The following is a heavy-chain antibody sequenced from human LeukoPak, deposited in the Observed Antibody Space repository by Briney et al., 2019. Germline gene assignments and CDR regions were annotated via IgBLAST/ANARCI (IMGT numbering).Heavy chain of an antibody. J-gene: IGHJ4*02. CDR2: ISAGGGDT. V-gene: IGHV3-23*01. CDR1: GFSFSIYA. D-gene: IGHD3-10*01. Sequence: GGSLRLSCAASGFSFSIYAMSWVRQAPGKGLQWVSAISAGGGDTYYAHSVKGRFTISRDNSKNTLYLLMNSLRAGDTAVYYCTTLKRPHDSGTYYFDYWGQGTLVTVSS. CDR3: TTLKRPHDSGTYYFDY.